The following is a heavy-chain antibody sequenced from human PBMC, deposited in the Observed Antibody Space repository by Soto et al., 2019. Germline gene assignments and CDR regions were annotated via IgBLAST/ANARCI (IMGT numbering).Heavy chain of an antibody. Sequence: SETLPLTCALYGGPFCGSYWSPIRQPPGKGLEWIGEINHSGSTNYNPSLKSRVTISVDTSKNQFSLKLSSVTAADTAVYYCVRLTTVWVYYYYYMDVWGKGTTVTVSS. CDR2: INHSGST. V-gene: IGHV4-34*01. J-gene: IGHJ6*03. CDR3: VRLTTVWVYYYYYMDV. CDR1: GGPFCGSY. D-gene: IGHD4-4*01.